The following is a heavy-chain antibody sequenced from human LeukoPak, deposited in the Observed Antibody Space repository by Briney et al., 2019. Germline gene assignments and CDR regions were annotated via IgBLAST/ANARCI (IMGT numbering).Heavy chain of an antibody. J-gene: IGHJ4*02. V-gene: IGHV3-33*06. CDR2: IWYDGSNQ. CDR1: GFSFSSYA. CDR3: VKSGPDFGDLPSEYYFDF. Sequence: GGPLRLSCAASGFSFSSYAMHWVRQAPGKGLEWVAVIWYDGSNQYYADSVRGRFTISRDNSKNTLHLQMNSLRAEDTAAYYCVKSGPDFGDLPSEYYFDFWGQGTLVTVSS. D-gene: IGHD4-17*01.